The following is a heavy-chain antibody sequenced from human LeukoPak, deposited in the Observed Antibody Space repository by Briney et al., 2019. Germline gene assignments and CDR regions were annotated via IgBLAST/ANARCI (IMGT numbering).Heavy chain of an antibody. V-gene: IGHV3-43*02. CDR3: AKASPSYVWGSYRLRPFDY. CDR2: ISGDGGST. Sequence: TGGSLRLSCAASGFTFDDYAMDWVRQAPGKGLEWVSLISGDGGSTYYADSVKGRFTISRDNSKNSLYLQMNSLRTEDTALYYCAKASPSYVWGSYRLRPFDYWGQGTLVTVSS. J-gene: IGHJ4*02. CDR1: GFTFDDYA. D-gene: IGHD3-16*02.